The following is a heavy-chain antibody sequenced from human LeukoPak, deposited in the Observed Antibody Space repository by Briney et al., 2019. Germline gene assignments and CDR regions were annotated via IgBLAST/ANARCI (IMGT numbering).Heavy chain of an antibody. Sequence: AGGSLRLSCAASGFTFSSYAMDWVRQAPGKGLEYVSAISSNGGSTYYAHSVKGRFTIARDNSKNTLYLQMGSLRAEDMAVYYCASFNYDSNYYWGQGTLVTVSS. CDR3: ASFNYDSNYY. D-gene: IGHD3-22*01. J-gene: IGHJ4*02. CDR1: GFTFSSYA. V-gene: IGHV3-64*01. CDR2: ISSNGGST.